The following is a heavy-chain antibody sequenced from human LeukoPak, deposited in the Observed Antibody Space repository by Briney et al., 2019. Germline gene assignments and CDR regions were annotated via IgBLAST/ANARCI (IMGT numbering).Heavy chain of an antibody. Sequence: PSETLSLTCTVSGGSISSSSYYWGWIRQPPGKGLEWIGSIYYSGSTYYNPSLKSRVTISVDTSKNQFSLKLSSVTAADTAVYYCAQSGSYYDEYFQHWGQGTLVTVSS. CDR1: GGSISSSSYY. CDR2: IYYSGST. D-gene: IGHD1-26*01. J-gene: IGHJ1*01. V-gene: IGHV4-39*07. CDR3: AQSGSYYDEYFQH.